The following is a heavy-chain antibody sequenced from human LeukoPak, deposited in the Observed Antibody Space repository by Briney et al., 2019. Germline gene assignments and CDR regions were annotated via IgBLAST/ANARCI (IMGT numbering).Heavy chain of an antibody. Sequence: GASVKVSCTASGYTFTGYYMHWVRLAPGQGLEWMGWINPNSDDTIYAQKFQGRVTVTSDTSISTAYMELSRLRSDDTAVYYCARGYDNGWFLDYWGQGTLVTVSS. V-gene: IGHV1-2*02. CDR3: ARGYDNGWFLDY. CDR1: GYTFTGYY. J-gene: IGHJ4*02. CDR2: INPNSDDT. D-gene: IGHD6-19*01.